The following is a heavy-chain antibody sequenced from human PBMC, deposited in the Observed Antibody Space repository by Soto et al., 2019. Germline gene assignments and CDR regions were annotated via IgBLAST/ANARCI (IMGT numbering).Heavy chain of an antibody. CDR3: AREVSSGWNTLYYYYYYGMDV. CDR2: ISGSGDNT. CDR1: GSSFSDYA. Sequence: GGSLRLSCKASGSSFSDYAMTWVRQAPGKGLEWVSVISGSGDNTFYAASVKGRFAISRDNAKNSLYLQMNSLRAEDTAVYYCAREVSSGWNTLYYYYYYGMDVWGQGTTVTVSS. D-gene: IGHD6-19*01. V-gene: IGHV3-23*01. J-gene: IGHJ6*02.